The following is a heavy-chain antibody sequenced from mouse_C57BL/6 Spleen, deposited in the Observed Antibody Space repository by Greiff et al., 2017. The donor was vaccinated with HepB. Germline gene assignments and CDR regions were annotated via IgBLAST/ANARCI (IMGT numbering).Heavy chain of an antibody. Sequence: DVKLQESGPGMVKPSQSLSLTCTVTGYSITSGYDWHWIRHFPGNKLEWMGYISYSGSTNYNPSLKSRISITHDTSKNHFFLKLNSVTTEDTATYYCARGRTVPSFMDYWGQGTSVTVSS. J-gene: IGHJ4*01. CDR2: ISYSGST. CDR1: GYSITSGYD. D-gene: IGHD1-1*01. V-gene: IGHV3-1*01. CDR3: ARGRTVPSFMDY.